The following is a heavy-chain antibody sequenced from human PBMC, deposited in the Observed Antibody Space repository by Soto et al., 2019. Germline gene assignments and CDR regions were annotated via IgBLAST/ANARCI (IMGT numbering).Heavy chain of an antibody. D-gene: IGHD3-10*01. Sequence: QLQLHMSGSGLVKPSQTLCLTCTVSGASITHGAYSWSWIRQTPGKVLEWIGYINHLETTFYNPSFESRLTLSIDRTKNQFSLNLKSMSAADRAVYFCARGGGFDSFDYWGQGILVTVSS. J-gene: IGHJ4*02. CDR2: INHLETT. CDR1: GASITHGAYS. V-gene: IGHV4-30-2*01. CDR3: ARGGGFDSFDY.